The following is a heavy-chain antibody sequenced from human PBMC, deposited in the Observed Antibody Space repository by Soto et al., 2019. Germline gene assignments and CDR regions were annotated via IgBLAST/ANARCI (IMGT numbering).Heavy chain of an antibody. J-gene: IGHJ4*02. D-gene: IGHD4-17*01. V-gene: IGHV1-2*04. CDR1: GYTFTGYY. CDR3: ARDRPYDYGDSNHFDY. CDR2: INPNSGGT. Sequence: QVQLVQSGAEVKKPGASVKVSCKASGYTFTGYYMHWVRQAPGQGLEWMGWINPNSGGTNYAQKFQGWVTMTRDTSISTAYMELSRLRSDDTAVYYCARDRPYDYGDSNHFDYWGQGTLVTVSS.